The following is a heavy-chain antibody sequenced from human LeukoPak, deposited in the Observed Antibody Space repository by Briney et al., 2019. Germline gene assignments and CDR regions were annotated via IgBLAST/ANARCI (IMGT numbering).Heavy chain of an antibody. V-gene: IGHV3-48*04. CDR1: GFTFSSYA. D-gene: IGHD3-22*01. CDR2: ISNTGSVI. J-gene: IGHJ4*02. Sequence: PGGSLRLSCAASGFTFSSYAMSWVRQAPGKGLEWVSYISNTGSVIYYADSVKGRFTISRDNAKNSLYLQMNSLRAEDTAVYYCARDPGFYDSSGYYDYWGQGTLVTVSS. CDR3: ARDPGFYDSSGYYDY.